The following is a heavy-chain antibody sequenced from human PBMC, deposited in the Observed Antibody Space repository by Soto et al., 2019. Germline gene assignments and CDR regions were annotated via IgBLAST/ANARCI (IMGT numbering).Heavy chain of an antibody. D-gene: IGHD3-9*01. J-gene: IGHJ4*02. CDR2: MNPNSGNT. V-gene: IGHV1-8*01. CDR1: GYTFTSYD. CDR3: ARGLGLKYYDILTGYYTTDFDY. Sequence: ASVKVSCKASGYTFTSYDINWVRQATGQGLEWMGWMNPNSGNTGYAQKFQGRVTMTRNTSISTAYMELSSLRSEDTAVYYCARGLGLKYYDILTGYYTTDFDYWGQGTLVTVSS.